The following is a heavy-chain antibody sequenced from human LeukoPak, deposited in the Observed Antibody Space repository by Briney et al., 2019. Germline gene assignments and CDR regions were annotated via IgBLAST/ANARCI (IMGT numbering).Heavy chain of an antibody. CDR1: GDSISSFY. J-gene: IGHJ3*02. Sequence: SETLSLTCTVSGDSISSFYWSWIRQPAGKGLEWIGRIYTSGSTNYNPSLKSRVTMSVDTSKNQFSLKLSSVTAADTAVYYCAADQLKDLAFDIWGQGTMVTVSS. D-gene: IGHD2-2*01. V-gene: IGHV4-4*07. CDR3: AADQLKDLAFDI. CDR2: IYTSGST.